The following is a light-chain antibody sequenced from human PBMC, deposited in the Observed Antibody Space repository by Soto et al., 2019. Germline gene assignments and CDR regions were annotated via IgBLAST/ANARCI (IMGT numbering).Light chain of an antibody. CDR1: QSVSSN. Sequence: EIVMTQSPATLSVSPGERATLSCRASQSVSSNLVWYQQKPGQAPRLLIYGASTRATDIPARFSGSGSGTEFTLTISSLQSEDFAVYYCQQYNNWYTFGQGTKLEIK. CDR3: QQYNNWYT. V-gene: IGKV3-15*01. J-gene: IGKJ2*01. CDR2: GAS.